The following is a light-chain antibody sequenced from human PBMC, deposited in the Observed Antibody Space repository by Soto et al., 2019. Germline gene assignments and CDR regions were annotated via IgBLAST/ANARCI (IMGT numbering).Light chain of an antibody. CDR2: DAS. Sequence: EIVLTQSPGTLSLSPGERATLSCRASQSVSSNYLAWYQQKPGQAPSLLIYDASSRATGIPDRFSGSGSGTDFTLTISRLEPEDFAVYYCQQYGSSPRTFGQGTKVEIK. CDR1: QSVSSNY. CDR3: QQYGSSPRT. V-gene: IGKV3-20*01. J-gene: IGKJ1*01.